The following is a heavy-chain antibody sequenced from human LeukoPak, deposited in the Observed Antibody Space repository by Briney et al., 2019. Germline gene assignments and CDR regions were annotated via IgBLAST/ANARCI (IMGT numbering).Heavy chain of an antibody. CDR1: GGSISSYY. V-gene: IGHV4-59*01. Sequence: SETLSLTCTVSGGSISSYYWSWIRQPPGKGLEWIGYIYYSGSTNYNPSLKSRVTMSVDTSNNQFSLKLSSVTAADTAIYYCARVGGTNFYYYGMDVWGQGTTVTVSS. D-gene: IGHD4-23*01. J-gene: IGHJ6*02. CDR3: ARVGGTNFYYYGMDV. CDR2: IYYSGST.